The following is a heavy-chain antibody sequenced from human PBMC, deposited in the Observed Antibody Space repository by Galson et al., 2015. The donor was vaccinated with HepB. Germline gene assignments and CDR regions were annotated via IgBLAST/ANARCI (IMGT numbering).Heavy chain of an antibody. Sequence: SLRLSCAASGFTFSSYSMNWVRQAPGKGLEWVSSISSSSSYIYYADSVKGRFTISRDNAKNSLYLQMNSLRAEDTAVYYCARGGGGTYYYYMDVWGKGTTVTVSS. J-gene: IGHJ6*03. CDR1: GFTFSSYS. D-gene: IGHD4-23*01. V-gene: IGHV3-21*01. CDR2: ISSSSSYI. CDR3: ARGGGGTYYYYMDV.